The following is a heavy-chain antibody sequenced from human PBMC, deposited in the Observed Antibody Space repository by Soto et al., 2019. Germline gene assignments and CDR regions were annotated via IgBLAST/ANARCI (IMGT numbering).Heavy chain of an antibody. V-gene: IGHV5-51*01. D-gene: IGHD3-10*01. CDR2: IYPGDSDT. J-gene: IGHJ6*02. CDR3: AYGDKYYYYYYGMDV. CDR1: GYSFTSYW. Sequence: GESLKISCKGSGYSFTSYWIGWVRQMPGKGLEWMGIIYPGDSDTRYSPSFQGQVTISADKSISTAYLQWSSLKASDTAMYYCAYGDKYYYYYYGMDVWGQGTTVTVSS.